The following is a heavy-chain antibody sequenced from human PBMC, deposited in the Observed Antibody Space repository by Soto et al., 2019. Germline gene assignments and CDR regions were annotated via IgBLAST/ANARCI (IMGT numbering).Heavy chain of an antibody. V-gene: IGHV1-69*12. CDR1: GGTFSSYA. CDR3: AGEGSREYYYGMDV. Sequence: QVQLVQSGAEVKKPGSSVKVSCKASGGTFSSYAISWVRQAPGQGLEWMGGIIPIFATANYAQKFQGRVTXXAXEXXSTADMELSSLRSEDTAVYYCAGEGSREYYYGMDVWGQGTTVTVSS. J-gene: IGHJ6*02. CDR2: IIPIFATA. D-gene: IGHD2-2*01.